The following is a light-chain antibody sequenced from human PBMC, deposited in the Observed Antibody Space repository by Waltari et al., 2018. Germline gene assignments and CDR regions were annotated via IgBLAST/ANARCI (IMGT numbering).Light chain of an antibody. CDR3: SSYTSSSPWV. V-gene: IGLV2-14*01. CDR2: EVS. Sequence: QSALTQPASVSGSPGQSITISSTGTSSDVGGYNYVPWYQQHPGKAPKVMIYEVSNRPSGVSNRFSGSKSGNTASLTISGLQSEDEADYYCSSYTSSSPWVFGGGTKLTVL. CDR1: SSDVGGYNY. J-gene: IGLJ3*02.